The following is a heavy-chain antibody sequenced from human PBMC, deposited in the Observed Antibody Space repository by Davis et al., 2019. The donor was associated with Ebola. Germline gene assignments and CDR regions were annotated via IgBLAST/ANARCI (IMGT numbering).Heavy chain of an antibody. V-gene: IGHV4-59*01. CDR3: ARVPAAIHWFDP. CDR2: IYYSGST. CDR1: GGSISSYY. J-gene: IGHJ5*02. D-gene: IGHD2-2*02. Sequence: PGGSLRLSCTVSGGSISSYYWSWIRQPPGKGLEWIGYIYYSGSTNYNPSLKSRVTISVDTSKNQFSLKLSSVTAADTAVYYCARVPAAIHWFDPWGQGTLVTVSS.